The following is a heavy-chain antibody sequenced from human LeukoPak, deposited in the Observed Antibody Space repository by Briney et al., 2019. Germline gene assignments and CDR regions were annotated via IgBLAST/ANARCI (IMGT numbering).Heavy chain of an antibody. V-gene: IGHV1-46*01. CDR2: ISPSGGST. D-gene: IGHD5-24*01. CDR1: GNTFTGYW. CDR3: ARDNSVRDEAWWFNP. J-gene: IGHJ5*02. Sequence: GASVKVSCKAFGNTFTGYWMHWVRQAPGQGPEWMGVISPSGGSTIYAQKVKGRVTLTRDMSTSTDYLELSSLRSEDTAVYYCARDNSVRDEAWWFNPWGQGTLVTVSS.